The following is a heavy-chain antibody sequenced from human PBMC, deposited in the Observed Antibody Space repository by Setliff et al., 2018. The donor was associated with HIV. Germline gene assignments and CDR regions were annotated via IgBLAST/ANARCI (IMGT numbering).Heavy chain of an antibody. V-gene: IGHV3-49*04. Sequence: PGGSLRLSCTTSGFTFGDYAMNWVRQAPGKGLEWVGFIRRKAYGGTPEYAASVKGRFTISRDDSKSIVYPQMDSLKTEDTAVFYCTRWGGSPPVGVNAFDIWGQGTMVTVSS. CDR1: GFTFGDYA. CDR3: TRWGGSPPVGVNAFDI. CDR2: IRRKAYGGTP. D-gene: IGHD2-21*01. J-gene: IGHJ3*02.